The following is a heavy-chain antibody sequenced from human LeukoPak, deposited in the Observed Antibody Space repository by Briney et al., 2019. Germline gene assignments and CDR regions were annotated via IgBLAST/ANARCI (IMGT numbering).Heavy chain of an antibody. D-gene: IGHD1-26*01. Sequence: GESLNISCKGSGYSFSNNWIGWVRQMPGKGLEWVGIIYPGDSQTRYSPSFQGQVTVPANKSISTAYLQWSSLKASDIAIYYCARLSAGSHFHLDSWGQGTLVTVSS. V-gene: IGHV5-51*01. J-gene: IGHJ4*02. CDR3: ARLSAGSHFHLDS. CDR1: GYSFSNNW. CDR2: IYPGDSQT.